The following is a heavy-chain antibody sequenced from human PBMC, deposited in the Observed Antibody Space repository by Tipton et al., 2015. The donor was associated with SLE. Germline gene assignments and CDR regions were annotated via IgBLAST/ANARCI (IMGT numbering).Heavy chain of an antibody. V-gene: IGHV4-39*07. J-gene: IGHJ4*02. CDR1: GGSISSSNHY. CDR3: ARGGIPYSASWYGYFFDY. CDR2: IYYSGNT. D-gene: IGHD6-13*01. Sequence: TLSLTCTVSGGSISSSNHYWGWIRQPPGKGLEWIGSIYYSGNTYYSPSLESRVTISVDTSKNQFSLKLSSVTAADTAVYPCARGGIPYSASWYGYFFDYWGLGSLVTVSS.